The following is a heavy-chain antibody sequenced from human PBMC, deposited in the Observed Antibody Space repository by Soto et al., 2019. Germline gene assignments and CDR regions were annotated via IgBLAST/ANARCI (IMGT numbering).Heavy chain of an antibody. J-gene: IGHJ6*02. V-gene: IGHV1-69*19. CDR3: AKDRACEQHPPKLRPYYYSYGMDF. Sequence: QVQLVQSGAEVKKPGSSVKVSCKASGGTFSSYAISWVRQAPGQGLEWMGGIIPIFVTANYAQKFQGRVTSTADAATYTSYMDVRSRRRDQTAAYYGAKDRACEQHPPKLRPYYYSYGMDFWGQGTTVTVSS. D-gene: IGHD1-1*01. CDR1: GGTFSSYA. CDR2: IIPIFVTA.